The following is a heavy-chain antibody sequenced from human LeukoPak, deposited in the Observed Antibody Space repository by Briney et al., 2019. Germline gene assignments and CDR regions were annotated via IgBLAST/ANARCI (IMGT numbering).Heavy chain of an antibody. Sequence: SQALSLTCTVSGGSISSGGYYWSWIRQPPGKGLEWIGYIYHSGSTYYNPSLKSRVTISVDRSKNQFSLKLSSVTAADTAVYYCARVSVGATYYFDYWGQGTLVTVSS. D-gene: IGHD1-26*01. CDR2: IYHSGST. J-gene: IGHJ4*02. V-gene: IGHV4-30-2*01. CDR3: ARVSVGATYYFDY. CDR1: GGSISSGGYY.